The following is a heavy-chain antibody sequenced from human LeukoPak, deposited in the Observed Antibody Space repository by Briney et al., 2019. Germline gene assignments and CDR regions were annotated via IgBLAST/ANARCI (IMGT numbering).Heavy chain of an antibody. CDR1: GGTFSSYT. CDR3: ARVTGGRYCSTTSCYMRGWFDP. Sequence: ASVKVSCKASGGTFSSYTISWVRQAPGQGLEWMGGIIPIFGTTDYAQKFQGRVTITADKSTDTAYMDLSSLTSEDTAVYYCARVTGGRYCSTTSCYMRGWFDPWGQGTLVTVSS. D-gene: IGHD2-2*02. CDR2: IIPIFGTT. V-gene: IGHV1-69*06. J-gene: IGHJ5*02.